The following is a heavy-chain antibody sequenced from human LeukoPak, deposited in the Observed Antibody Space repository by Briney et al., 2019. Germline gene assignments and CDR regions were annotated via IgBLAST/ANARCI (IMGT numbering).Heavy chain of an antibody. Sequence: ASVKVSCKASGGTFSSYAISWVRQAPGQGLEWMGWINPNSGGTNYAQKFQGRVTMTRDTSISTAYMELSRLRSDDTAVYYCARSNSGYTYIDYWGQGTLVTVPS. CDR2: INPNSGGT. V-gene: IGHV1-2*02. CDR1: GGTFSSYA. D-gene: IGHD5-12*01. CDR3: ARSNSGYTYIDY. J-gene: IGHJ4*02.